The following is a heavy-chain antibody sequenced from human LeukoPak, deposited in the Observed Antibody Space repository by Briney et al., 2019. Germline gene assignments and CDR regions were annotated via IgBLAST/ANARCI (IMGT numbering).Heavy chain of an antibody. Sequence: GGSLGLSCAASGFAFNGYAMHWVRQAPGKGLEWVAVIWHDGNNKYYADSVKGRFTISRDNSKNTVYLQMNSLRAEDTAVYYCARDWMGSTRLAGDYWGQGTLVTVSS. V-gene: IGHV3-33*01. D-gene: IGHD2/OR15-2a*01. CDR1: GFAFNGYA. J-gene: IGHJ4*02. CDR3: ARDWMGSTRLAGDY. CDR2: IWHDGNNK.